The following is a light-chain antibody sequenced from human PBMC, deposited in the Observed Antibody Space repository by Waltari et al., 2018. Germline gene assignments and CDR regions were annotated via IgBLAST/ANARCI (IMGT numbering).Light chain of an antibody. Sequence: QSVLTQPPSASGTPGQRVPISCSGSSSNIGSNYVYWYQQLPGTAPKLLIYRANQRPSGVPDRVSGSKSGTSASLAISGLRSEDEADYYCASWDDSLSGLWVFGGGTKLTVL. CDR3: ASWDDSLSGLWV. CDR1: SSNIGSNY. V-gene: IGLV1-47*01. J-gene: IGLJ3*02. CDR2: RAN.